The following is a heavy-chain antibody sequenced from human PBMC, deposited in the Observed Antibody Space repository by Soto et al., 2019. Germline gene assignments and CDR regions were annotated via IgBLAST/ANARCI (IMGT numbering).Heavy chain of an antibody. CDR3: ARIYGSGSYLHFDY. V-gene: IGHV1-18*01. D-gene: IGHD3-10*01. CDR2: ISAYNGNT. Sequence: ASVKVSCKASGYTFTSYGISWVRQAPGQGLEWMGWISAYNGNTNYAQRLQGRVTMTTDTSTSTAYMELRSLRSDDTAVYYCARIYGSGSYLHFDYWGQGTLVTVSS. CDR1: GYTFTSYG. J-gene: IGHJ4*02.